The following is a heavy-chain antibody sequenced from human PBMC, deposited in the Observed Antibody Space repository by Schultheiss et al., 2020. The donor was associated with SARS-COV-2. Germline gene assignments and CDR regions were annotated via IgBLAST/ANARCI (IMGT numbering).Heavy chain of an antibody. Sequence: GGSLRLSCAASGFRFSSYAMSWVRQAPGKGLEWVSVISSAAGTTYYADSVKGRFTISRDNSKSMLYLQMNSLRAEDTAVYYCAKDLALVPAGYYYGMDVWGQGTTVTVSS. J-gene: IGHJ6*02. D-gene: IGHD2-2*01. CDR1: GFRFSSYA. V-gene: IGHV3-23*01. CDR3: AKDLALVPAGYYYGMDV. CDR2: ISSAAGTT.